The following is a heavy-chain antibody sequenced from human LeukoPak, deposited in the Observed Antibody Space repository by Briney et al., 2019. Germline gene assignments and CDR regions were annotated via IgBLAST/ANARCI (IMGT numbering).Heavy chain of an antibody. CDR2: IGPTGSDR. CDR1: GLTFSTSG. D-gene: IGHD1-14*01. CDR3: ATETNGRHYDC. V-gene: IGHV3-21*06. J-gene: IGHJ4*02. Sequence: GGSLRLSCTASGLTFSTSGFNWVRQAPGKGLEWVASIGPTGSDRYHADSIKVRFTISRDNANNFLYLQMNSLRAEDTAVYYCATETNGRHYDCWGQGTLLTVSS.